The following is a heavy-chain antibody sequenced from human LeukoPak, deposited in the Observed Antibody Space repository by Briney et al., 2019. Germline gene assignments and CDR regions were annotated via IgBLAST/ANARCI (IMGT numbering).Heavy chain of an antibody. V-gene: IGHV3-30*03. CDR1: GFTFSGYA. D-gene: IGHD5/OR15-5a*01. Sequence: GGSLRLSCAASGFTFSGYAIHLVRQAPGKGLEWLAVISSDGRDKHHADSVKGPFTISRDNSKNTLYLQTNSLRAEDTAVYYCARDLRRFAAYYFDYWGQGTLVTVSS. CDR2: ISSDGRDK. CDR3: ARDLRRFAAYYFDY. J-gene: IGHJ4*02.